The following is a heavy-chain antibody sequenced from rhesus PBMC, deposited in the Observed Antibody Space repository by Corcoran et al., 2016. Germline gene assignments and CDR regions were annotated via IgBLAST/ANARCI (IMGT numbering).Heavy chain of an antibody. CDR2: INGNSGST. V-gene: IGHV4-80*01. CDR1: GALISSYW. Sequence: QVQLQESGPGLVKPSETLSLTCAVSGALISSYWWNWIRQPPGKGLEWIGEINGNSGSTTHHPSLQGRVTISKDESKNQFSRELSSVTAADTAVYYCARDPYSNYDSWYFDLWGPGTPITISS. CDR3: ARDPYSNYDSWYFDL. J-gene: IGHJ2*01. D-gene: IGHD4-23*01.